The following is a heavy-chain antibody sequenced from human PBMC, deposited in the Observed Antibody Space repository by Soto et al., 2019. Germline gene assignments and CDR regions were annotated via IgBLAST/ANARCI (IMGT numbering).Heavy chain of an antibody. Sequence: GASVKVSCKASGYTFTSYAMHWVRQAPGQRLEWMGWINAGNGNTKYSQKFQGRVTITRDTSASTAYTELSSLRSEDTAVYYCARSIVVVTAADYWGQGTLVTVSS. V-gene: IGHV1-3*01. D-gene: IGHD2-21*02. J-gene: IGHJ4*02. CDR3: ARSIVVVTAADY. CDR2: INAGNGNT. CDR1: GYTFTSYA.